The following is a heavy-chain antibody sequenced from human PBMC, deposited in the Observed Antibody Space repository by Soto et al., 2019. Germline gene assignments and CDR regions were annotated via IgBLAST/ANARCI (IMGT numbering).Heavy chain of an antibody. J-gene: IGHJ4*02. Sequence: GGSLSLSCTASVVTFTRYSMNWVRHAPGKGLEWVSSISSTTNYIYYGDSMKGRFTISRDNAKNSLYLEVNSLRAEDMAVYYCARESEDLTSNFDYWGQGTLVTVSS. CDR3: ARESEDLTSNFDY. V-gene: IGHV3-21*06. CDR1: VVTFTRYS. CDR2: ISSTTNYI.